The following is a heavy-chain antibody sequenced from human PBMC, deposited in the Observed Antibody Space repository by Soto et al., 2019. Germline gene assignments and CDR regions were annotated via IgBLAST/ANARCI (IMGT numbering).Heavy chain of an antibody. J-gene: IGHJ6*02. V-gene: IGHV1-69*01. CDR3: ARSQGSSTSLEIYYYYYYGMDV. CDR1: GGTFSSYA. D-gene: IGHD2-2*01. Sequence: HVQLVQSGAEVKKPGSSVKVSCKASGGTFSSYAISWVRQAPVQGLDWMGGIIPISDTTSYAQKFQGRVTITADESTSTAYMELSSLRSEDTAVYYCARSQGSSTSLEIYYYYYYGMDVWGQGTTVTVSS. CDR2: IIPISDTT.